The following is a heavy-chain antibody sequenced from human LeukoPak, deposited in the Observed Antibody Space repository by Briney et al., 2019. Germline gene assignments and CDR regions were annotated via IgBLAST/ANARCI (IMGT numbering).Heavy chain of an antibody. CDR1: GFIFSDYS. Sequence: GGSLRLSCAASGFIFSDYSMNWVRQAPGKGLEWVSSISSSSSYIYYADSMKGRFTISRDNAQNSLYLQMTSLRVEDTAVYFCARGRLGSGPYYLDSWGQGTLVTVSS. J-gene: IGHJ4*02. D-gene: IGHD6-19*01. CDR3: ARGRLGSGPYYLDS. CDR2: ISSSSSYI. V-gene: IGHV3-21*01.